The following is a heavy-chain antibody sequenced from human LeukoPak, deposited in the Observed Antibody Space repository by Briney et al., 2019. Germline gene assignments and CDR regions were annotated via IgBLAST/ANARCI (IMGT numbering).Heavy chain of an antibody. CDR2: IKTRNEGGTS. Sequence: GGSLGLSCAASGFPFSNARMSWVRQAPGKGLEWVGRIKTRNEGGTSEYAAPVKGRFTISRDDSKNTVHLQMNSLKTEDTGVYYCTKPDLLWVGEDVWGPGTTVTVSS. J-gene: IGHJ6*02. D-gene: IGHD2/OR15-2a*01. CDR1: GFPFSNAR. CDR3: TKPDLLWVGEDV. V-gene: IGHV3-15*01.